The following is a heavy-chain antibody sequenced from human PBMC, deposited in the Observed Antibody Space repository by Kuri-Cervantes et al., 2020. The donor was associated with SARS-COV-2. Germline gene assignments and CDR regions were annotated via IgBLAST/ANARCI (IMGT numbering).Heavy chain of an antibody. Sequence: SVKVSCKASGFTFTSPAMQWVRQARGQRLEWIGWIVVGSGNTNYAQKFQERVTITRDVSTSTAYMELGSLRSEDTAVYDCARPRRYSGYDFDYWGQGTLVTVSS. J-gene: IGHJ4*02. CDR2: IVVGSGNT. CDR3: ARPRRYSGYDFDY. V-gene: IGHV1-58*02. D-gene: IGHD5-12*01. CDR1: GFTFTSPA.